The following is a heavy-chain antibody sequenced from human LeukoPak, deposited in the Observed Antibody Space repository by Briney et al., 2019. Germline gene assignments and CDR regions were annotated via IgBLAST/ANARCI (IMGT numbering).Heavy chain of an antibody. D-gene: IGHD1-26*01. V-gene: IGHV3-11*01. Sequence: GGSLRLSYAASGFTFSDYYMSWIRQAPGKGLEWVSYISSSGSTIYYADSVKGRFTISRDNAKNSLYLQMNSLRAEDTAVYYCARKQKVSSDYSPYWGQGTLVTVSS. CDR3: ARKQKVSSDYSPY. CDR2: ISSSGSTI. CDR1: GFTFSDYY. J-gene: IGHJ4*02.